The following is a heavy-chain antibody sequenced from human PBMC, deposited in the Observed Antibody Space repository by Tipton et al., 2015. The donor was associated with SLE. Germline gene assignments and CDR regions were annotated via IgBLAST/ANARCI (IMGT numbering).Heavy chain of an antibody. CDR3: ARGPLPYGSGSYFDD. Sequence: TLSLTCTVSGYSISSGSYWGWIRQPPRWGLEWIGNIYHSESTYYNPSLRSRVTISLDRSKNQFSLRLSSVTAADTAVYYCARGPLPYGSGSYFDDWGQGTLVTVSS. CDR1: GYSISSGSY. CDR2: IYHSEST. D-gene: IGHD3-10*01. V-gene: IGHV4-38-2*02. J-gene: IGHJ4*02.